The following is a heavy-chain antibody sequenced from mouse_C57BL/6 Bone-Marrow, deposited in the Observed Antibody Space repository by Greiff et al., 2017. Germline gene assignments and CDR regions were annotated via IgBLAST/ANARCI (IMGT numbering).Heavy chain of an antibody. CDR3: STDFAWFAY. Sequence: EVQLKQSGAELVRPGASVKLSCTASGFNITDDYMHWVKQRPEQRLEWIGWIDPENGGTEYDSKFKGKATITADKSSNTASLQLSSLTSEDTACYYCSTDFAWFAYWGQGTLVTVSA. CDR1: GFNITDDY. CDR2: IDPENGGT. J-gene: IGHJ3*01. V-gene: IGHV14-4*01.